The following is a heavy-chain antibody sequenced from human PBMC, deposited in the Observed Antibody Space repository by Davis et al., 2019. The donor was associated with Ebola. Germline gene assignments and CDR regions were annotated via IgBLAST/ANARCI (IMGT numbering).Heavy chain of an antibody. J-gene: IGHJ3*02. CDR2: ISYDGSNK. V-gene: IGHV3-30-3*01. CDR3: ARDQTRPSGYYYYSSGYPAFDI. D-gene: IGHD3-22*01. CDR1: GFTFSSYA. Sequence: GESLKISCAASGFTFSSYAMHWVRQAPGKGLEWVAVISYDGSNKYYADSVKGRFTISRDNSKNTLYLQMNSLRAEYTAVYYCARDQTRPSGYYYYSSGYPAFDIWGQGTMVTVSS.